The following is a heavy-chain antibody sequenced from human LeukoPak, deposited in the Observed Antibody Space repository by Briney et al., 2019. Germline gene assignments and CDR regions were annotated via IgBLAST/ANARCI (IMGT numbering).Heavy chain of an antibody. Sequence: SETLSLPCAVYGGSFSGYYWSWIRQPPGQGLDSIRELNHSGSTNYNPSLKSRVTISVDTSKNQFSLKLSSVTAADTAVYYCARVRVAATVYYYYYMDVWGKGTTVTVSS. CDR3: ARVRVAATVYYYYYMDV. D-gene: IGHD2-15*01. CDR1: GGSFSGYY. CDR2: LNHSGST. J-gene: IGHJ6*03. V-gene: IGHV4-34*01.